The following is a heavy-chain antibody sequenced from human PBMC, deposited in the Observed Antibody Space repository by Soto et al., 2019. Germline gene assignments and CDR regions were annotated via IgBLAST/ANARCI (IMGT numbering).Heavy chain of an antibody. Sequence: LSLTCTVSGGSISSGDYYWSWIRQPPGKGLEWIGYIYYSGSTYYNPSLKSRVTISVDTSKNQFSLKLSSVTAADTAVYYCARAKCPDLWSGYYYYFDYWGQGTLVTVSS. D-gene: IGHD3-3*01. CDR3: ARAKCPDLWSGYYYYFDY. CDR1: GGSISSGDYY. CDR2: IYYSGST. J-gene: IGHJ4*02. V-gene: IGHV4-30-4*01.